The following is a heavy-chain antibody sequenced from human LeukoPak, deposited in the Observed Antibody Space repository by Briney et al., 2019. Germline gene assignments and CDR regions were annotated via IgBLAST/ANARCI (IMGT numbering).Heavy chain of an antibody. CDR2: IIPIFGTA. J-gene: IGHJ6*02. D-gene: IGHD1-7*01. CDR1: GGTFSSYA. CDR3: ARGQLELRENYYGMDV. V-gene: IGHV1-69*13. Sequence: ASVKVSCKASGGTFSSYAISWVRQAPGQGLEWMGGIIPIFGTANYAQKFQGRVTTTADESTSTAYMELSSLRSEDTAVYYCARGQLELRENYYGMDVWGQGTTVTVSS.